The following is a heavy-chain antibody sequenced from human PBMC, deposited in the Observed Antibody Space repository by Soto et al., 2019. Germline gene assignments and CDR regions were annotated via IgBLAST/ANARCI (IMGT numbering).Heavy chain of an antibody. V-gene: IGHV4-59*08. CDR3: AKGAEYTSSWGSEFDP. CDR2: IYYTGST. Sequence: PSETLSLTCTVSGGSSSSYYWSWIRQPPGKGLEWIGYIYYTGSTIYNPSLKSRVTISVDTSKNQFYLKLSSVTAADTAVYYCAKGAEYTSSWGSEFDPWGQGTQVTVSS. D-gene: IGHD6-13*01. CDR1: GGSSSSYY. J-gene: IGHJ5*02.